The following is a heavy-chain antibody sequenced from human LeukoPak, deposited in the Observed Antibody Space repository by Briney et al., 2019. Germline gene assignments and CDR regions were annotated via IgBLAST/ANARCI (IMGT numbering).Heavy chain of an antibody. CDR3: AKDEWFIYCADFILDY. Sequence: GGSLRLSCAASGFPFGDHAMHWVRQAPGKGLEWVSLISGDGGDTYYADSVKGRFTISRDNSKNSLYLQMNSLRAEDSALYYCAKDEWFIYCADFILDYWGQGTLVTVSS. CDR1: GFPFGDHA. V-gene: IGHV3-43*02. J-gene: IGHJ4*02. CDR2: ISGDGGDT. D-gene: IGHD2-8*02.